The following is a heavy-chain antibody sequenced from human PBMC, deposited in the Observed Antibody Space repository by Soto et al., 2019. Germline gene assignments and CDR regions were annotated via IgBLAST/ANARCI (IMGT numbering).Heavy chain of an antibody. CDR3: AHKGPEDWPLDY. CDR2: IYWDDSK. CDR1: GFSLSTSGVG. Sequence: QITLKESGPTLVRPTQTLTLTCAFSGFSLSTSGVGVGWIRQPPGKALEWLAVIYWDDSKHYSPSLRSRLTSTKDASKNQVGLTMTNMDPMDTGTYDCAHKGPEDWPLDYWGQGTLVTVSS. J-gene: IGHJ4*02. D-gene: IGHD3-9*01. V-gene: IGHV2-5*02.